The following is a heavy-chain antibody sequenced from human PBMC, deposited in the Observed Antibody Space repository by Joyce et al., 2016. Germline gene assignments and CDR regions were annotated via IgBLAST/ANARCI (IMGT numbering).Heavy chain of an antibody. CDR3: AKDSGLLWFGELPSWFDP. D-gene: IGHD3-10*01. Sequence: EVQLLESGGGLVQPGGALRLSCAASGFTFSSDAMSWVRQAPGKGRELVSGNGGSGVITYYANTVKGRFTIYRENSKNTLYLQMTILRAEETAVYYCAKDSGLLWFGELPSWFDPWGQGTLVTVSS. V-gene: IGHV3-23*01. CDR2: NGGSGVIT. J-gene: IGHJ5*02. CDR1: GFTFSSDA.